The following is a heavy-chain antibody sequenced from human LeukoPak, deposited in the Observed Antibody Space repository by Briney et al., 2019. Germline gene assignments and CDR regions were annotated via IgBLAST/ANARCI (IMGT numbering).Heavy chain of an antibody. Sequence: SVKVSCKASGGTFSSYTISWVRQAPGQGLEWMGRIIPILGIANYAQKFQGRVTITADKSTSTAYMELSSLISEDTAVYYCARDPKGYYYDSSGPAGDYWGQGTLVTVSS. D-gene: IGHD3-22*01. CDR2: IIPILGIA. J-gene: IGHJ4*02. CDR3: ARDPKGYYYDSSGPAGDY. CDR1: GGTFSSYT. V-gene: IGHV1-69*04.